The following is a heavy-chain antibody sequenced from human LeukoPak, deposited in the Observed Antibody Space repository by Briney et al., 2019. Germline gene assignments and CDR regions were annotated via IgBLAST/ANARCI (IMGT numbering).Heavy chain of an antibody. Sequence: GGSLRLACAASGFTFSSYGIHWVRQAPGKGLEWVSVISYDGSTIYYADSVKGRFTISRDNSKDTVYLQMNSLRGDDTAVYYCAKGVGSTGSHFDYWGQGTLVTVSS. CDR1: GFTFSSYG. D-gene: IGHD1-26*01. CDR2: ISYDGSTI. V-gene: IGHV3-30*18. J-gene: IGHJ4*02. CDR3: AKGVGSTGSHFDY.